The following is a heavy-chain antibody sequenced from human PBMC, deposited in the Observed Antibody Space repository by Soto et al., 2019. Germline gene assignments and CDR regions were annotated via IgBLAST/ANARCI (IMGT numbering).Heavy chain of an antibody. Sequence: QVQLVESGGGVVQPGRSLRLSCAASGFTFSNYGMHWVRQAPGKGLEWVALISYEGSSRYYADSVKGRFTISRDNSKNTLYLQMNSLRAEDTAVYYWARKGSYYDSAGLDYWGQGTLVTVSS. V-gene: IGHV3-30*03. J-gene: IGHJ4*02. CDR3: ARKGSYYDSAGLDY. CDR1: GFTFSNYG. CDR2: ISYEGSSR. D-gene: IGHD3-22*01.